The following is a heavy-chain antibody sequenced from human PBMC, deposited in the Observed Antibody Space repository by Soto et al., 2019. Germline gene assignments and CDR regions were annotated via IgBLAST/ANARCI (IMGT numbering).Heavy chain of an antibody. J-gene: IGHJ4*02. CDR2: ISHSGST. Sequence: PSETLSLTYAVSGYSINSGYYWAWIRQPPGQGLEWFGSISHSGSTYYNPSLKSRVTISVHTSKNQFSLDLTSVTAADTAIYYCARVHISGHGVDYWGQGTLVTVSS. CDR3: ARVHISGHGVDY. V-gene: IGHV4-38-2*01. D-gene: IGHD5-12*01. CDR1: GYSINSGYY.